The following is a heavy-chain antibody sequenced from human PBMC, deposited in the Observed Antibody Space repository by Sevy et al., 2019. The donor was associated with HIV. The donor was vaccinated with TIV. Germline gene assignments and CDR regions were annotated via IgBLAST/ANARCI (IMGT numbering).Heavy chain of an antibody. Sequence: ASVKVSCKASGYTFTSYDINWVRQATGQGLEWMGWMNPNSGNTGYAQKFQGRVTMTRNTSISTAYMELSSLRSEDTAVYYCARGLVTMVRGVPSLRDYWGQGTLVTVSS. J-gene: IGHJ4*02. D-gene: IGHD3-10*01. V-gene: IGHV1-8*01. CDR1: GYTFTSYD. CDR2: MNPNSGNT. CDR3: ARGLVTMVRGVPSLRDY.